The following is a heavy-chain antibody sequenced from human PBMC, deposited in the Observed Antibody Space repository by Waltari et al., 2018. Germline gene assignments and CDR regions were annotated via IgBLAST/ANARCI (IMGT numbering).Heavy chain of an antibody. J-gene: IGHJ6*02. CDR1: GFSLSNYG. CDR3: AKDNSGFYYGVDV. Sequence: QVQLVESGGGVVQPGGSLRLSCAASGFSLSNYGMHWVSQAPGKVLELVAVMSYDGGFKYYADCVKGRFTISRDNSGNTLDLQMNSLRSEDTAVYYCAKDNSGFYYGVDVWGQGTTVTVSS. V-gene: IGHV3-30*18. CDR2: MSYDGGFK. D-gene: IGHD6-19*01.